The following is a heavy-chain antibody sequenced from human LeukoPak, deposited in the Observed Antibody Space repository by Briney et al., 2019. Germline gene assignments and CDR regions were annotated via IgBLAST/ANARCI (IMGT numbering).Heavy chain of an antibody. V-gene: IGHV3-30*18. CDR3: AKGGLAWGSGSYYNRPLN. CDR2: ISYDGSNK. Sequence: GGSLRLSCTGASGFSFNGDSMNWVRQAPGKGLEWVAVISYDGSNKYYADSVKGRFTISRDNSKNTLYLQMNSLRAEDTAVYYCAKGGLAWGSGSYYNRPLNWGQGTLVTVSS. J-gene: IGHJ4*02. D-gene: IGHD3-10*01. CDR1: GFSFNGDS.